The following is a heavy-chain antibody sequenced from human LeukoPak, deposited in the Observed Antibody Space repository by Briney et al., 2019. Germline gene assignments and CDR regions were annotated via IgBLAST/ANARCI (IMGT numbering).Heavy chain of an antibody. CDR2: INPNSGGT. V-gene: IGHV1-2*02. CDR1: GYTFTGYY. CDR3: ARGYDPPPYYYYYGMDV. D-gene: IGHD3-3*01. J-gene: IGHJ6*02. Sequence: ASVTVSCKASGYTFTGYYMHWVRQARGQGLEWMGWINPNSGGTNYAQKFQGRVTMTRDTSISTAYMELSRLRSDDTAVYYCARGYDPPPYYYYYGMDVWGQGTTVTVSS.